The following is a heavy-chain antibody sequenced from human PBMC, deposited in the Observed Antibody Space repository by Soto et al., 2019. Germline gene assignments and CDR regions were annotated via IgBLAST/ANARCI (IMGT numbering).Heavy chain of an antibody. D-gene: IGHD2-15*01. CDR2: ISYDGSNK. V-gene: IGHV3-30*18. J-gene: IGHJ6*02. Sequence: QVQLVESGGGVVQPGRSLRLSCAASGFTFSSYGMHWVRQAPGKGLEWVAVISYDGSNKYYADSVKGRFTISRDNSKNRLYLQMNSLRAEDTAVYYCAKDPFYCSGGSCYPYYYYGMDGWGQGTTVTVSS. CDR1: GFTFSSYG. CDR3: AKDPFYCSGGSCYPYYYYGMDG.